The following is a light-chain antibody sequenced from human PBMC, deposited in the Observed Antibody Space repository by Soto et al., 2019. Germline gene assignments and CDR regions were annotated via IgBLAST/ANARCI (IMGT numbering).Light chain of an antibody. CDR1: SRDVGTYTL. CDR2: EGS. Sequence: QSALTQPASVSGSPGQSITISCTGTSRDVGTYTLVSWYQHYPGKAPKLIIYEGSNRPSGVSNRFSASKTGRTASLTISGLQPEDEADYYCCSYAGSSSLVFGGGTKLTVL. J-gene: IGLJ3*02. CDR3: CSYAGSSSLV. V-gene: IGLV2-23*01.